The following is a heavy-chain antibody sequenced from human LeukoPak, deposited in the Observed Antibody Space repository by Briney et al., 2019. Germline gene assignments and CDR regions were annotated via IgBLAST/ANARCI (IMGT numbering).Heavy chain of an antibody. J-gene: IGHJ4*02. D-gene: IGHD1-26*01. V-gene: IGHV3-72*01. Sequence: GGSLRLSCAASGFTFSDHWMDWVRQAPGKGLEWVARIKLKAHGYTTEYATSVEGRFLISRDDSKNSLSPQMNRLKSEDTAVYYCTDIGAGGDYWGQGTLVTVSS. CDR1: GFTFSDHW. CDR2: IKLKAHGYTT. CDR3: TDIGAGGDY.